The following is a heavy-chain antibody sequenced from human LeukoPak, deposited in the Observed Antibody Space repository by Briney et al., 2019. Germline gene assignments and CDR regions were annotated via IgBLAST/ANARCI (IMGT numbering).Heavy chain of an antibody. J-gene: IGHJ4*02. CDR1: GGSTSNYY. CDR3: ARLDRNGYNFLDY. Sequence: SETLSLTCTVSGGSTSNYYWAWIRQPPGQGLEWIGYIYYSGSSNYNPSLKSRMTISVDTSMNQFSLRLSSVTAADTAVYYCARLDRNGYNFLDYWGQGTLVTVSS. CDR2: IYYSGSS. V-gene: IGHV4-59*08. D-gene: IGHD5-24*01.